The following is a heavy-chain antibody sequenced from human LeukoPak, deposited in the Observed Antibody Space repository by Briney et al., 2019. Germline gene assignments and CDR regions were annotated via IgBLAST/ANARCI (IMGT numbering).Heavy chain of an antibody. CDR3: LVTTRSRGFDY. CDR2: IRQDGSVQ. V-gene: IGHV3-7*01. Sequence: PGGSLRLSCVASGFSLSTSSMAWVRQAPGGRPEWVANIRQDGSVQNYVDSVKGRFTISRDNPKNSVYLQMSSLRAEDTAVYYCLVTTRSRGFDYWGQGTLVTVSS. J-gene: IGHJ4*02. D-gene: IGHD1/OR15-1a*01. CDR1: GFSLSTSS.